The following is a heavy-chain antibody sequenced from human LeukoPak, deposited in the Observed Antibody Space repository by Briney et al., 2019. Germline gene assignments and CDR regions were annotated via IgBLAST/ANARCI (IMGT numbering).Heavy chain of an antibody. CDR2: IYHSGST. CDR1: GGSISSGGYS. CDR3: ARGGNLFDP. V-gene: IGHV4-30-2*01. Sequence: SSETLSLTCAVSGGSISSGGYSWSWIRQPPGKGLEWIGYIYHSGSTYYNPSLKSRVTISVDRSKNQFSLKLSSVTAADTAVYYCARGGNLFDPWGQGTLVTVSS. J-gene: IGHJ5*02.